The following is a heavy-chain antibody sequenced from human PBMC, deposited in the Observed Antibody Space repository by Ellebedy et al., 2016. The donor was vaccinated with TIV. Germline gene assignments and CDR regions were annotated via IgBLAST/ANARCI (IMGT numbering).Heavy chain of an antibody. V-gene: IGHV3-9*01. CDR2: ISWNSGSI. J-gene: IGHJ5*02. CDR1: GFTFDDYA. D-gene: IGHD2-2*01. CDR3: AKGANPEPEPRGYCSGNRCYWENWFDP. Sequence: SLKISCAASGFTFDDYAMHWVRQAPGKGLEWVSGISWNSGSIGYADSVKGRFTISRDNAKNSLFLQMNSLRPEDTAFYFCAKGANPEPEPRGYCSGNRCYWENWFDPWGRGTLVTVSS.